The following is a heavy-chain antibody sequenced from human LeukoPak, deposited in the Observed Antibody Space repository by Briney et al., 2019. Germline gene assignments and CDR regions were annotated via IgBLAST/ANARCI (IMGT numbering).Heavy chain of an antibody. V-gene: IGHV3-7*01. CDR2: INQDGSKE. CDR1: GFIFSNYW. CDR3: VRDGGVSGYDLLDY. J-gene: IGHJ4*02. D-gene: IGHD5-12*01. Sequence: GGSLRLSCTASGFIFSNYWMTWVRQAPGKGLEWVAQINQDGSKEYYMDSVKARFTISRDNAKNSLSLQMNSLRAEDTAVYFCVRDGGVSGYDLLDYWGQGTLVTVYS.